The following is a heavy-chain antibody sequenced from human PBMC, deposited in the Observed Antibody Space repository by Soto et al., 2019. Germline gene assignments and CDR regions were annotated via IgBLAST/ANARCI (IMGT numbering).Heavy chain of an antibody. D-gene: IGHD3-22*01. CDR3: ARAGYYDSSGYSAFEI. J-gene: IGHJ3*02. CDR2: IYYSGST. V-gene: IGHV4-30-4*01. Sequence: SETLALTCTVSGGSISSGDYYWSWIRQPPGKGLEWIGYIYYSGSTYYNPSLKSRVTISVDTSKNQFSLKLSSVTAADTAVYYCARAGYYDSSGYSAFEIWGQGKMVTVSS. CDR1: GGSISSGDYY.